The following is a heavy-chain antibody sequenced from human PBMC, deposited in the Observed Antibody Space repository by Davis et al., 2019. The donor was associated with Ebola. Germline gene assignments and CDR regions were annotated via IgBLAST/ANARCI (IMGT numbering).Heavy chain of an antibody. V-gene: IGHV3-23*01. CDR1: GVTFSTYW. CDR2: ISSSGGNT. D-gene: IGHD3-10*01. Sequence: GESLKISCAASGVTFSTYWMSWVRQAPGKGLEWVSGISSSGGNTYYADSVNGRFTISTDTSKKTLFLQMNSLRVEDTAVYYCAKVRFAGERVRGISSFDYWGRGTLVTVSS. J-gene: IGHJ4*02. CDR3: AKVRFAGERVRGISSFDY.